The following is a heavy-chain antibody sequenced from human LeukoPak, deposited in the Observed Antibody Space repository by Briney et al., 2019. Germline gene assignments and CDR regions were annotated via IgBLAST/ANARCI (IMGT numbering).Heavy chain of an antibody. J-gene: IGHJ2*01. CDR2: IYHSGST. D-gene: IGHD4-17*01. Sequence: SQTLSLTCAVSGGSISSGGYSWSWIRQPPGKGLEWIGYIYHSGSTYYNPSLKSRVTILVDRSKNQFSLKLSSVTAADTAVYYCARGPTTVSYWYFDLWGRGTLVTVSS. V-gene: IGHV4-30-2*01. CDR1: GGSISSGGYS. CDR3: ARGPTTVSYWYFDL.